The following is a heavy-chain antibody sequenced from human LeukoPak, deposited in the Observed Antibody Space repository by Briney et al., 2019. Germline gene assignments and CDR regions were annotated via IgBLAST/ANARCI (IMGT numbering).Heavy chain of an antibody. CDR2: IYSSGTT. V-gene: IGHV4-4*09. CDR1: GDSISGSY. D-gene: IGHD3-10*01. Sequence: SETLSLTCTVSGDSISGSYWSWIRQPPGQGLEYIGYIYSSGTTNYNPSLKSRFTISVDTSRNQLFLKLTSVTAADTAVYFCAKKGGSGNLVYFDHSGQGALVTVSS. J-gene: IGHJ4*02. CDR3: AKKGGSGNLVYFDH.